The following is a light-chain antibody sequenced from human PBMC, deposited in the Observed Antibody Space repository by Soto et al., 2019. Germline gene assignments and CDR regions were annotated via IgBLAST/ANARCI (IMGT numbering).Light chain of an antibody. J-gene: IGKJ3*01. CDR1: QSISSS. CDR2: SAS. Sequence: DIQMTQSPSSLSASVGDRVTITCRSSQSISSSLMWYQQKPGKAPKLLMYSASSLQSGVPSRFSGTRSGTDFSLTISSLQPEDVATYYCQQTHSSPFTFGPGTKVDLK. V-gene: IGKV1-39*01. CDR3: QQTHSSPFT.